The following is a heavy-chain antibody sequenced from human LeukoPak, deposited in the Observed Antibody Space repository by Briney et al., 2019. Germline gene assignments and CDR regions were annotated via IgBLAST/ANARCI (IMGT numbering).Heavy chain of an antibody. D-gene: IGHD3-10*01. V-gene: IGHV4-4*09. CDR1: GGSTSSYY. J-gene: IGHJ5*02. Sequence: SETLSLTCTVSGGSTSSYYWSWIRQPPGKGLEWIGYIYTSGSTNYNPSLKSRVTISVDTSKNQFSLKLSSVTPADTAVYYCARAPVRGVSNWFDPWGQGTLVTVSS. CDR2: IYTSGST. CDR3: ARAPVRGVSNWFDP.